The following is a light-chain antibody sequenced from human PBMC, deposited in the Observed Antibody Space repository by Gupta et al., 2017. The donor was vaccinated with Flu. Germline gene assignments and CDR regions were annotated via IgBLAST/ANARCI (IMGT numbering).Light chain of an antibody. V-gene: IGKV1-16*01. CDR2: GAS. J-gene: IGKJ5*01. Sequence: DIQMTQSSSLLSASFGDRVIITCRASQTIRNDLGWYHQKPGKAPKSLIYGASRWQTGVPSRFSGSGSGTEFTLTISSLQPEDVVTYYYLQDKSYPLTFGQGTRLEI. CDR1: QTIRND. CDR3: LQDKSYPLT.